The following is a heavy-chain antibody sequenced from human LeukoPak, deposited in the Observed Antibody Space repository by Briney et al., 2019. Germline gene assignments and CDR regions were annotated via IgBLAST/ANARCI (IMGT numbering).Heavy chain of an antibody. Sequence: SETLSLTCALSGGSISSGGYSWSWIRQPPGKGLEWIGYIYHSGSTYYNPSLKSRVTISVDRSKNQFSLKLSSVTAADTAVYYCARERKIGYSSSWYPDYWGQGTLVTVSS. D-gene: IGHD6-13*01. CDR3: ARERKIGYSSSWYPDY. V-gene: IGHV4-30-2*01. J-gene: IGHJ4*02. CDR1: GGSISSGGYS. CDR2: IYHSGST.